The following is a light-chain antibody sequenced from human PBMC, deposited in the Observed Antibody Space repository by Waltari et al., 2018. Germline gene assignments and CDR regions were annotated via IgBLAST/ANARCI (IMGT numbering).Light chain of an antibody. CDR3: HHYGSSPRT. CDR1: QSVPSNF. V-gene: IGKV3-20*01. CDR2: AAS. Sequence: EIVLTQSPGTLSLSPGERATLSCRASQSVPSNFLAWYQHKPGQAPRPLIYAASSRATGIPDRFSGSGSGTDFTLTISRLEPEDFALYYCHHYGSSPRTFGQGTKVEIK. J-gene: IGKJ1*01.